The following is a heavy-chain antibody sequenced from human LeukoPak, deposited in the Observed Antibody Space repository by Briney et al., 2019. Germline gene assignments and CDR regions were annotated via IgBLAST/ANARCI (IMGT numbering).Heavy chain of an antibody. CDR2: IKQDGSEK. CDR1: GFTFRNYW. D-gene: IGHD6-13*01. J-gene: IGHJ6*03. V-gene: IGHV3-7*01. CDR3: AKEGIHMHYYYMDV. Sequence: GGSLRLSCAVSGFTFRNYWMSWVRQAPGKGLEWVANIKQDGSEKNYVDSVKGRFTISRDNAKNTLYLQMNSLRAEDTAVYYCAKEGIHMHYYYMDVWGKGTTVTVSS.